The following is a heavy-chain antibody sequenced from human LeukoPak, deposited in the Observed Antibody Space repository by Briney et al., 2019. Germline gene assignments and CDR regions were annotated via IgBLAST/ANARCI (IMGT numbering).Heavy chain of an antibody. Sequence: SETLSLTCTVSGGSLASSSYYWGWIRQPPGKGLEWIGSIYYSGSTYYHPSLKSRFTISVDKSKNQFHLKLSSVTAADTAVYYCARVVVVPAAIVDYWGQGTLVTVSS. CDR3: ARVVVVPAAIVDY. CDR2: IYYSGST. J-gene: IGHJ4*02. V-gene: IGHV4-39*01. CDR1: GGSLASSSYY. D-gene: IGHD2-2*01.